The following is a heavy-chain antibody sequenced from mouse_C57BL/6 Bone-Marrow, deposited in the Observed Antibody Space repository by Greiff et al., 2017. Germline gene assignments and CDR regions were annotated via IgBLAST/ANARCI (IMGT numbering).Heavy chain of an antibody. CDR3: VGGDYYSNFPFDY. V-gene: IGHV1-58*01. J-gene: IGHJ2*01. CDR1: GYTFTSYG. D-gene: IGHD2-5*01. CDR2: IYIGNGYT. Sequence: VQLQQSGAELVRPGSSVKMSCKTSGYTFTSYGINWVKQRPGQGLEWIVYIYIGNGYTEYNEKFKGKATLTSATSSSTAYMQLSSLTSEDSAIYFCVGGDYYSNFPFDYWGQGTTLTVSS.